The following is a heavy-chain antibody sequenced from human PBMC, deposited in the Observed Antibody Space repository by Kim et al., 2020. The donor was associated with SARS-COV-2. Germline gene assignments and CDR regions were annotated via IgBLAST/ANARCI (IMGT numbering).Heavy chain of an antibody. Sequence: GGSLRLSCVASGFTVSSNYMTWVRQAPGKGLDWVSVIYISSTNYADSVEGRFTISRDNSKNTIYLQMNSLRPEDTAVYYCARRLNYDLMTGDYYFDFWGQGTLVTVSS. CDR1: GFTVSSNY. CDR2: IYISST. D-gene: IGHD3-9*01. J-gene: IGHJ4*02. CDR3: ARRLNYDLMTGDYYFDF. V-gene: IGHV3-66*02.